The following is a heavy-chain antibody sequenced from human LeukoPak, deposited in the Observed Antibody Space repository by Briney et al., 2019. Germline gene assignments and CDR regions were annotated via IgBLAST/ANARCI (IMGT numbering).Heavy chain of an antibody. J-gene: IGHJ4*02. V-gene: IGHV1-69*04. D-gene: IGHD3-22*01. CDR2: IIPILGIA. Sequence: ASVKVSCKASGGTFSSYAISWVRQAPGQGLEWMGRIIPILGIANYAQKFQGRVTITADKSTSTAYMELSSLRSEDTAVYYCCFAPHYYDSSGYYTFDYWGQGTLVTVSS. CDR1: GGTFSSYA. CDR3: CFAPHYYDSSGYYTFDY.